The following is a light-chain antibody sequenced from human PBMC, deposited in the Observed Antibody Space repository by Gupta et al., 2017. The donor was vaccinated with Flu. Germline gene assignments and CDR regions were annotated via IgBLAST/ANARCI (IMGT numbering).Light chain of an antibody. J-gene: IGKJ4*01. Sequence: GDRVTLPCRASQTVTGHLNWYQHRPGKAPKLLIYDISNLQSRVPSRFSGSGSGTDFTLTISSLQPDDFATYYCQQSFTVPFTFGGGTKVDIK. CDR1: QTVTGH. CDR2: DIS. CDR3: QQSFTVPFT. V-gene: IGKV1-39*01.